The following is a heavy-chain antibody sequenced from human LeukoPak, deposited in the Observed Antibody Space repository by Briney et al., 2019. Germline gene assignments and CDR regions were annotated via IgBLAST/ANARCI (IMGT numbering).Heavy chain of an antibody. CDR3: AKDTVSIGGVLRYFDWSQEMLFDP. CDR2: ISYDGSNK. CDR1: GCTFSSYG. D-gene: IGHD3-9*01. V-gene: IGHV3-30*18. Sequence: PGGFLRLSWAASGCTFSSYGMHWVRQAPGKGLEWVAVISYDGSNKYYADSVKGRFTISRDNSKNTLYLQMNSLRAEDTAVYYCAKDTVSIGGVLRYFDWSQEMLFDPWGQGTLVTVSS. J-gene: IGHJ5*02.